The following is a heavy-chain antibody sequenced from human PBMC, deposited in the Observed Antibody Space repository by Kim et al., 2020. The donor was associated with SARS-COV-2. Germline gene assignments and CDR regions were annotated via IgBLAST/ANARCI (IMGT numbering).Heavy chain of an antibody. CDR1: GFTFSSYG. J-gene: IGHJ6*02. CDR2: ISYDGSNK. CDR3: ASLHDGSSWNYYYYYGMDV. Sequence: GRSLRLSCAASGFTFSSYGMHWVRQAPGKGLEWVAVISYDGSNKYYADSVKGRFTISRDNSKNTLYLQMNSLRAEDTAVYYCASLHDGSSWNYYYYYGMDVWGQGTTVTVSS. D-gene: IGHD6-13*01. V-gene: IGHV3-33*05.